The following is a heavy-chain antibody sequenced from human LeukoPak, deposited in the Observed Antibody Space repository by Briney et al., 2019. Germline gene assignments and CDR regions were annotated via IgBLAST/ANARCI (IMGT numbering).Heavy chain of an antibody. CDR2: IWYDGSNK. CDR1: GFTFSSYG. Sequence: PGRSLRLSCAASGFTFSSYGMHWVRQAPGKGLEWVAVIWYDGSNKYYADSVKGRFTISRDNSKNTLYLRMNSLRAEDTAVYYCAKDLFLYGDYSVGAFDIWGQGTMVTVSS. J-gene: IGHJ3*02. CDR3: AKDLFLYGDYSVGAFDI. D-gene: IGHD4-17*01. V-gene: IGHV3-33*06.